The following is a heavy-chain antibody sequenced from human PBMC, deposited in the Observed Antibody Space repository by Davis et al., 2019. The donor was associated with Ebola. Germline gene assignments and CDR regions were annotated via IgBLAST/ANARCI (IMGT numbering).Heavy chain of an antibody. V-gene: IGHV1-69*10. D-gene: IGHD1-26*01. CDR2: IIPILGIA. J-gene: IGHJ4*02. CDR1: GYTFTSNG. Sequence: SVKVSCKASGYTFTSNGISWVRQAPGQGLEWMGGIIPILGIANYAQKFQGRVTITADKSTSTAYMELSSLRSEDTAVYYCARGVGASGGDYWGQGTLVTVSS. CDR3: ARGVGASGGDY.